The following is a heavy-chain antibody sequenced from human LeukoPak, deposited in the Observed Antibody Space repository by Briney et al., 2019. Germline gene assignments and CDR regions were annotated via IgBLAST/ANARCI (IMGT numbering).Heavy chain of an antibody. Sequence: SETLSLTCTVSGGSISSSYWSWIRQPPGRGLEWNGYIYYSGSTSYNPSLKSRVTISADTSKNQFSLKVSSVTAADTGVYYCARAGYSYGSIVFDYWGQGTLVTVSS. CDR2: IYYSGST. CDR3: ARAGYSYGSIVFDY. J-gene: IGHJ4*02. CDR1: GGSISSSY. V-gene: IGHV4-59*01. D-gene: IGHD5-18*01.